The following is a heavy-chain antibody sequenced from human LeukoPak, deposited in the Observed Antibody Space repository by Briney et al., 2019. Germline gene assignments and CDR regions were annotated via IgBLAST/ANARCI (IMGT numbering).Heavy chain of an antibody. CDR2: ISGYNGNT. J-gene: IGHJ4*02. Sequence: ASVKVSCKASGYTFTNYDISWVRQAPGQGLEWMGWISGYNGNTNYAQKLQGRVTMTTDTSTSTAYMELRSLRSDDTAVYYCAARPPRAVAGPFDYWGQGTLVTVSS. D-gene: IGHD6-19*01. CDR1: GYTFTNYD. V-gene: IGHV1-18*01. CDR3: AARPPRAVAGPFDY.